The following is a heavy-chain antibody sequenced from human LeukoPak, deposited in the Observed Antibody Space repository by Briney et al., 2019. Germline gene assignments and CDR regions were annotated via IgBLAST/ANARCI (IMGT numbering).Heavy chain of an antibody. J-gene: IGHJ6*03. CDR3: ARDSAWSYDILTGFLPYYYYYYMDV. CDR1: GGTFSSYA. V-gene: IGHV1-69*13. CDR2: IIPIFGTA. D-gene: IGHD3-9*01. Sequence: ASVKVSCKASGGTFSSYAISWVRQAPGQGLEWMGGIIPIFGTANYAQKFQGRVTITADESTSTAYMELSSLRSEDTAVYYCARDSAWSYDILTGFLPYYYYYYMDVWGKGTTVTVSS.